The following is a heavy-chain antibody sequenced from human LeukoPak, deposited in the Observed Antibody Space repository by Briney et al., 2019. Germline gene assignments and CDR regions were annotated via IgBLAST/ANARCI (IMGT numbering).Heavy chain of an antibody. CDR1: GGSISSSSYY. CDR2: INHSGST. Sequence: SETLSLTCTVSGGSISSSSYYWGWIRQPPGKRLEWIGEINHSGSTNYNPSLKSRVTISVDTSKNQFSLKLSAVTAADTAVYYCVREREGYFDLWGRGTLVTVSS. J-gene: IGHJ2*01. CDR3: VREREGYFDL. V-gene: IGHV4-39*07.